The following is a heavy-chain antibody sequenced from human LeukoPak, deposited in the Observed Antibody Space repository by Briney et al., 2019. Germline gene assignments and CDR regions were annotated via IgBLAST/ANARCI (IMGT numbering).Heavy chain of an antibody. Sequence: RPGGSPKLSRAASGVTFDDYGVSWVRQAPGKGLEWVSGINWNGGSTGYADSVKGRFTISRDNAKNSLYLQMNKLRAEDTALYYCAIERGNFDYWGQGALGIVAS. J-gene: IGHJ4*02. CDR3: AIERGNFDY. CDR2: INWNGGST. CDR1: GVTFDDYG. V-gene: IGHV3-20*04. D-gene: IGHD3-16*01.